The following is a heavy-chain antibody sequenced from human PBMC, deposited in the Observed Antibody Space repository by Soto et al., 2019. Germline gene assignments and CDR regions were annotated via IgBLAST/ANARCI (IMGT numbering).Heavy chain of an antibody. J-gene: IGHJ4*02. V-gene: IGHV5-51*01. CDR1: GYSFSTYW. Sequence: GESLKISCKGSGYSFSTYWIGWVRQMPGKGLEWMGIIYPGDSNTRYSPSFQGQVTMSADKSSSTAYLQWSSLKASDTAMYYCASGDNWINWGQGTLVTVSS. D-gene: IGHD1-20*01. CDR3: ASGDNWIN. CDR2: IYPGDSNT.